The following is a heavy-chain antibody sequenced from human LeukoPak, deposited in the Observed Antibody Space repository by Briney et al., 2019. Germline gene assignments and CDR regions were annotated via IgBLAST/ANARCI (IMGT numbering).Heavy chain of an antibody. Sequence: RGGSLTLLCAASGFTYSRYSKKWLRQARGGGGEWVSSISSSSSYIFCADSVKGRFNLYRENEKNSLYLKVNSLRGEHTAVYYCAELGITMIECVWGKGTTVTISS. CDR1: GFTYSRYS. J-gene: IGHJ6*04. CDR2: ISSSSSYI. CDR3: AELGITMIECV. D-gene: IGHD3-22*01. V-gene: IGHV3-21*01.